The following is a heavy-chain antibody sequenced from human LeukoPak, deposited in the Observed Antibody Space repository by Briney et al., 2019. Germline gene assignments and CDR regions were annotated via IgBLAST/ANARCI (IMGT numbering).Heavy chain of an antibody. Sequence: SETLSLTCAVYGGSFSSYYWGWIRQPPGKGLEWIGSIYYSGSTYYNPSLKSRVTISVDTSKDQFSLKLSSVTAADTAVYYCAIRSKTGYSSGWSYFDYWGQGTLVTVSS. D-gene: IGHD6-19*01. J-gene: IGHJ4*02. V-gene: IGHV4-39*01. CDR1: GGSFSSYY. CDR3: AIRSKTGYSSGWSYFDY. CDR2: IYYSGST.